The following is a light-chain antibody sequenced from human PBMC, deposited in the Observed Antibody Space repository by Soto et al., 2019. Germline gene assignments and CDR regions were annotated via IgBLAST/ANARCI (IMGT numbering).Light chain of an antibody. CDR3: SSYAGSNNWGV. V-gene: IGLV2-8*01. Sequence: QSALTQPPSASGSPGQSVTISCTGTSSDVGGYNYVSWYQHHPGKAPKLMIYEVSKRPSGVPDRFSGSKSGNTASLTVSGLQADDEADYYCSSYAGSNNWGVFGGGTKLT. CDR2: EVS. CDR1: SSDVGGYNY. J-gene: IGLJ3*02.